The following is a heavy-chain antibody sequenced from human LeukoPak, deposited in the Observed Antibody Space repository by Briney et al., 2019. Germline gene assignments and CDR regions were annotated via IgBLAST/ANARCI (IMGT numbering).Heavy chain of an antibody. V-gene: IGHV3-7*03. CDR2: INQDGSEK. J-gene: IGHJ4*02. CDR1: GFTLITYW. D-gene: IGHD3-10*01. Sequence: GGSLRLSCAASGFTLITYWMTWVRQAPGKGLEWVANINQDGSEKYYVGSVKGRFTISRDNARNSLYLQMNSLRAEDTAVYYCARHMVRGVIGYWGQGTLVTVSS. CDR3: ARHMVRGVIGY.